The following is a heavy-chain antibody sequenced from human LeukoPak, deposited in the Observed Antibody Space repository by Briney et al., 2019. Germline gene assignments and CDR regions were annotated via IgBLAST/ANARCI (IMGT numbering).Heavy chain of an antibody. CDR1: GYSISSGYY. J-gene: IGHJ4*02. CDR2: IYHSGST. D-gene: IGHD3-3*01. V-gene: IGHV4-38-2*01. CDR3: ARVVNYDFWSVDY. Sequence: SETLSLTCAVSGYSISSGYYWGWIRQPPGKGLEWIGSIYHSGSTYYNPSLKSRVTISVDTSKNQFSLKLSSVTAADTAVYYCARVVNYDFWSVDYWGQRTLVTVSS.